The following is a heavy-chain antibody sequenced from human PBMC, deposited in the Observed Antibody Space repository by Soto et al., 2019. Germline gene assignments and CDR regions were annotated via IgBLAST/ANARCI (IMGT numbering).Heavy chain of an antibody. CDR3: ATSYDSGFDP. J-gene: IGHJ5*02. D-gene: IGHD5-12*01. V-gene: IGHV1-18*04. Sequence: VKVSCKASGYTFTSYGISWVRQAPGQGLEWMGWISVYNGNTDYAQKFQGRVTMTTDTSTGTAYMELRSLRSDDTAVYYCATSYDSGFDPWGQGTLVTVSS. CDR1: GYTFTSYG. CDR2: ISVYNGNT.